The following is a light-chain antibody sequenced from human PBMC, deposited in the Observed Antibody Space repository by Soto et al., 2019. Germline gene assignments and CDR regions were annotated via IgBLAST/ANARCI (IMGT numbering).Light chain of an antibody. CDR2: GAS. J-gene: IGKJ1*01. CDR1: QSVSTSY. Sequence: EIVLTQSPGTRSLSPGERATLSCRASQSVSTSYLAWYKQKPGQAPRLLIYGASSRATGIPDRFSGSGSGTDFTLTISRLEPDDFAVYYCQQYGSSPPTWTFGQGTKV. V-gene: IGKV3-20*01. CDR3: QQYGSSPPTWT.